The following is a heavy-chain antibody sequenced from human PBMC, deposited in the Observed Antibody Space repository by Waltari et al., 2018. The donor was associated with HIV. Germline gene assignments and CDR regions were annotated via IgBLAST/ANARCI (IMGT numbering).Heavy chain of an antibody. CDR2: SKVRESES. Sequence: EVQLVEFGGGLVQPGGSLTLSCVTSGIPFTPYWMHWVRQAPGKGLEWVSVSKVRESESSYADSVRGRFTISRDNARNTVYLQMTSLRAEDTAVYYCSSLTTRGDFLDLWGRGTLVTVSS. CDR1: GIPFTPYW. CDR3: SSLTTRGDFLDL. D-gene: IGHD4-17*01. V-gene: IGHV3-74*01. J-gene: IGHJ4*02.